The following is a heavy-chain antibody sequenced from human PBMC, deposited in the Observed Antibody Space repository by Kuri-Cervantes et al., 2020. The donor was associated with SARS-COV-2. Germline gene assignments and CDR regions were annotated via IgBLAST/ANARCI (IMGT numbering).Heavy chain of an antibody. Sequence: GGSLRLSCAASGFTVSSNSMSWVRQAPGKGLEWVSLIYSGGSTYYADSGKGRFTISRDNSQNTLYLHMKSLRSEDTAMYYCAKDRVGVQDFWGQGTLVTVSS. CDR1: GFTVSSNS. CDR3: AKDRVGVQDF. D-gene: IGHD2-21*01. CDR2: IYSGGST. V-gene: IGHV3-53*05. J-gene: IGHJ4*02.